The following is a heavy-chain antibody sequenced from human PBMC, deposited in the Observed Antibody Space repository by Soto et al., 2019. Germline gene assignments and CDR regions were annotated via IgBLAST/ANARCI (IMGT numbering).Heavy chain of an antibody. CDR1: GYTFTSYD. V-gene: IGHV1-8*01. D-gene: IGHD2-15*01. J-gene: IGHJ4*02. Sequence: QVQLVQSGADVKKPGASLKVSCKASGYTFTSYDINWVRQATGQGLEWMGWMSPSSGNTGYAQKFQGRVTMTRDTSISTAYMELSGLTSEDTAVYYCARGVDAGCHYWGQGTLVTVSS. CDR2: MSPSSGNT. CDR3: ARGVDAGCHY.